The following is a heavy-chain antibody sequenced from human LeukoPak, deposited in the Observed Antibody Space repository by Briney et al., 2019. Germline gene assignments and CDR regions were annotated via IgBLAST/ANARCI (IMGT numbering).Heavy chain of an antibody. CDR1: GGSISSYY. Sequence: PSETLSLTCTVSGGSISSYYWSWIRQPPGKGLEWIEYIYYSGSTNYNPSLKSRVTISVDTSKNQFSLKLTSVTAADTAVYYCARHGATEGLGFDYWGQGTLVTVSS. J-gene: IGHJ4*02. V-gene: IGHV4-59*08. CDR2: IYYSGST. CDR3: ARHGATEGLGFDY. D-gene: IGHD4/OR15-4a*01.